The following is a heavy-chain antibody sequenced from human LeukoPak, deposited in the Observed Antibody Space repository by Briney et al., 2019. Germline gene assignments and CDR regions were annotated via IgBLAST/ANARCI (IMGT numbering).Heavy chain of an antibody. V-gene: IGHV3-23*01. Sequence: GGSLRLSCTASGFTFSSYAMNWVRQAPGKGLEWVSGIGAGGTFTYYADSVKGRFTISRDNSKNTLYLQMNSLRADDTAVYYCAKMVREFYTISYYFDYWGQGTLVTVSS. CDR3: AKMVREFYTISYYFDY. D-gene: IGHD2-8*01. CDR1: GFTFSSYA. CDR2: IGAGGTFT. J-gene: IGHJ4*02.